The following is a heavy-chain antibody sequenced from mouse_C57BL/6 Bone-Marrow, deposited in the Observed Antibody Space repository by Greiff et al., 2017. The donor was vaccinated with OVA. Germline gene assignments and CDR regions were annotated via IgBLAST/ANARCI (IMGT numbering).Heavy chain of an antibody. CDR1: GYTFTGYW. D-gene: IGHD1-1*01. CDR3: ARFTTVVPTGDYAMDY. J-gene: IGHJ4*01. Sequence: QVQLQQSGAELMKPGASVKLSCKATGYTFTGYWIEWVKQRPGHGLEWIGEILPGSGSTNYNEKFKGKATFTADTSSNTAYMQLSSLTTEDSAIYYCARFTTVVPTGDYAMDYWGQGTSVTVSS. V-gene: IGHV1-9*01. CDR2: ILPGSGST.